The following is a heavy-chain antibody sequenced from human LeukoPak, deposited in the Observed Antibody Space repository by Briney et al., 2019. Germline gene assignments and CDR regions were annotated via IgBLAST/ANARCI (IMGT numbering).Heavy chain of an antibody. V-gene: IGHV5-51*01. CDR3: ARHTGRPQAGWFDP. CDR1: GNSFGTYW. Sequence: GESLKISCKDVGNSFGTYWVGWVRQMPGKGLEYMGIIFPRTSEVRYGPAFQGQVTISADKSLSTAYLQWTGLRASDTAMYYCARHTGRPQAGWFDPWGQGTLVTVSA. D-gene: IGHD3-10*01. CDR2: IFPRTSEV. J-gene: IGHJ5*02.